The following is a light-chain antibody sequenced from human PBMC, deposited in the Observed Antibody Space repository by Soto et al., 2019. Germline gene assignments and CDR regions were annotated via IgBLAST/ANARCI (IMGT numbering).Light chain of an antibody. J-gene: IGKJ2*01. V-gene: IGKV3-20*01. Sequence: EIVLTQSPGTLSLSPGERATLSCRASQSVTSNYLAWYQQKPGQAPGLLIYGASSRATGIPDRFSGSGSGTDFTLTISRLEPEDFAVYYYQQYGSSPATFGQGTKLEIK. CDR1: QSVTSNY. CDR3: QQYGSSPAT. CDR2: GAS.